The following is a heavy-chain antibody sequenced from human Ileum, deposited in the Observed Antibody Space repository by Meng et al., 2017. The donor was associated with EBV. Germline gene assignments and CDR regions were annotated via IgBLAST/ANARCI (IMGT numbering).Heavy chain of an antibody. CDR3: ARDRKHYGERGWFDP. CDR2: IYHSGST. D-gene: IGHD4-17*01. CDR1: GGSISSSNW. Sequence: GQLPEAGPGLVEPSGTLSLTCAVSGGSISSSNWWSWVRQPPGKGLEWIGEIYHSGSTNYNPSLKSRVTISVDKSKNQFSLKLSSVTAADTAVYYCARDRKHYGERGWFDPWGQGTLVTLSS. V-gene: IGHV4-4*02. J-gene: IGHJ5*02.